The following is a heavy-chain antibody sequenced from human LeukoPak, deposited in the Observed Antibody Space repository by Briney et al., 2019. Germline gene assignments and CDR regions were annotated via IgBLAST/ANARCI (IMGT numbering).Heavy chain of an antibody. CDR2: IIPIFGTA. J-gene: IGHJ4*02. CDR3: ARHSGRDSSCP. V-gene: IGHV1-69*13. CDR1: GYTFTSYG. D-gene: IGHD6-6*01. Sequence: SVKVSCKASGYTFTSYGISWVRQAPGQGLEWMGGIIPIFGTANYAQKFQGRVTITADESTSTAYMELSSLRSEDTAVYYCARHSGRDSSCPWGQGTLVTVSS.